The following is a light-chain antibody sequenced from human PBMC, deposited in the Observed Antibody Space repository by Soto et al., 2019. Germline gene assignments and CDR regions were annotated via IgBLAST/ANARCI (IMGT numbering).Light chain of an antibody. J-gene: IGKJ1*01. CDR1: QSVSSN. V-gene: IGKV3D-15*01. Sequence: EIVMTQSPATVSVSPGERVTLSCRASQSVSSNLAWYQQKPGQAPRLLIYGASSRATGIPDRFSGSGSGTDFTLTISRLEPEDFAVYYCHQYDSWTFGQGTKVDIK. CDR3: HQYDSWT. CDR2: GAS.